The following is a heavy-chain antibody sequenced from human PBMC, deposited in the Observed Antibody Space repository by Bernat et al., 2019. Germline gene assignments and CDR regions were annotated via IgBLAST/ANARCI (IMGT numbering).Heavy chain of an antibody. CDR3: AREGTTVTKGALDI. CDR1: GFTFSSYD. Sequence: EVQLVESGGGLVQPGGSLRLSCAASGFTFSSYDMHWVRQAPGKGLEWVSTITTAGDTYYPGSVKCRFTISRENAKNSLYLQMNTLRAEDTAVYYCAREGTTVTKGALDIWGQGTMVTVSS. J-gene: IGHJ3*02. CDR2: ITTAGDT. D-gene: IGHD4-17*01. V-gene: IGHV3-13*01.